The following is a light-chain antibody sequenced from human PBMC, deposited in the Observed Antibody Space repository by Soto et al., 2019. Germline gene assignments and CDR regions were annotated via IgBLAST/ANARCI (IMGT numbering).Light chain of an antibody. V-gene: IGKV3-20*01. J-gene: IGKJ1*01. CDR3: QQYGSSPLWT. CDR2: GAS. Sequence: EIFLTQSPGTLPLSQWETATPSRRAIQGVSSGALAWYQRKPSQGPRLPIYGASRRATGIPNRFSGSGSGTDFTLTISRLEPEDFAVYDCQQYGSSPLWTFGQGTKVDIK. CDR1: QGVSSGA.